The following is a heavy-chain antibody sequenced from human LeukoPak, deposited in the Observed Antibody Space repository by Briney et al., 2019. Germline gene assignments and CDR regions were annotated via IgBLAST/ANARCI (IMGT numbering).Heavy chain of an antibody. CDR3: ARGDPGYSSSWHDY. CDR2: ISYDGSNK. D-gene: IGHD6-13*01. J-gene: IGHJ4*02. Sequence: GGSLRLSCAASGFTFSSCAMHWVRQAPGRGLEWVAVISYDGSNKYYADSVRGRFTISRDNAKNTLYLQMNSLRAEDTAVYYCARGDPGYSSSWHDYWGQGTLVTVSS. CDR1: GFTFSSCA. V-gene: IGHV3-30*03.